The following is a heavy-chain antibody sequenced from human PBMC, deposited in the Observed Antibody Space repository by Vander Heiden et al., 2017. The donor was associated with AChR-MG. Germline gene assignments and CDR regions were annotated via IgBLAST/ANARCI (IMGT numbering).Heavy chain of an antibody. D-gene: IGHD3-16*02. J-gene: IGHJ4*02. CDR1: GHRFSDYW. CDR2: IGPNDSYT. CDR3: ARGAEVSSTIVTDRFDY. V-gene: IGHV5-10-1*03. Sequence: EAQPVQSDAAENKPGESLSLSCQATGHRFSDYWIIWVPQVPGQGLEWMGKIGPNDSYTTYRSSFQAHVTISVDKSLSTAYLHWRDLRAADSAMYYGARGAEVSSTIVTDRFDYWGRGTLVTVSS.